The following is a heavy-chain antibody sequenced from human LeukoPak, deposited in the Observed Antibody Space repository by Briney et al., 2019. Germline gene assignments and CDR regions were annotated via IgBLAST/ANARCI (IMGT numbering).Heavy chain of an antibody. D-gene: IGHD3-22*01. CDR1: GGSIFSYY. V-gene: IGHV4-4*08. CDR2: IYSNGIT. CDR3: ARRAYFDSSGYSSTSGYFDL. J-gene: IGHJ2*01. Sequence: SETLSLTCTVSGGSIFSYYWNWIRQSPGKGLEWLGYIYSNGITNYSPSLRSRGTISIATSKNQFSLRLASVTAADTAIYYCARRAYFDSSGYSSTSGYFDLWGRGTLVTVSS.